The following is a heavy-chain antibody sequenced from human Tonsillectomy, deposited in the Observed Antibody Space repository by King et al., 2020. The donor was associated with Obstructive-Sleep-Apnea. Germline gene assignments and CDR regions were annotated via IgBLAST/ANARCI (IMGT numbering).Heavy chain of an antibody. Sequence: VQLQESGPGLVKPSETLSLTCTVSGGSISSFYWSWIRQPPGKGLEWIGYIYYSGSTNYNPSLKSRVTISVDTSKNQFSLKLSSVSAADTAVDYCARLRYYSGSSYYYGMDVWGQGTTVTVSS. D-gene: IGHD3-10*01. CDR2: IYYSGST. J-gene: IGHJ6*02. CDR1: GGSISSFY. V-gene: IGHV4-59*01. CDR3: ARLRYYSGSSYYYGMDV.